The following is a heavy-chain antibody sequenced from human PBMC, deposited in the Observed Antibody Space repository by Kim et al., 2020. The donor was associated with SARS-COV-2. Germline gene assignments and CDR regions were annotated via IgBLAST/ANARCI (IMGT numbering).Heavy chain of an antibody. J-gene: IGHJ6*02. V-gene: IGHV4-30-4*01. CDR1: GGSISSGDYY. Sequence: SETLSLTCTVSGGSISSGDYYWSWIRQPPGKGLEWIGYIYYSGSTYYNPSLKSRVTISVDTSKNQFSLKLSSVTAADTAVYYCARDRNNWNDDYYGMDVWGQGTTVTVSS. CDR3: ARDRNNWNDDYYGMDV. D-gene: IGHD1-1*01. CDR2: IYYSGST.